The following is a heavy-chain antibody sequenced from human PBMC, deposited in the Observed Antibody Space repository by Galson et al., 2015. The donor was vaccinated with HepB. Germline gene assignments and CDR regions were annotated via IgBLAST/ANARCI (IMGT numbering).Heavy chain of an antibody. CDR3: AHSLGLVGPFFDY. D-gene: IGHD2-8*02. CDR2: INGSNDK. CDR1: GFSLRITGVG. J-gene: IGHJ4*02. V-gene: IGHV2-5*01. Sequence: PALVKPTQTLTLTCTFSGFSLRITGVGGGWIRQPPGKALEWLAFINGSNDKRYRPSLKNRLTITKDTSKNQVVLTMTNMDPQDTATYYCAHSLGLVGPFFDYWGQGTLITVSS.